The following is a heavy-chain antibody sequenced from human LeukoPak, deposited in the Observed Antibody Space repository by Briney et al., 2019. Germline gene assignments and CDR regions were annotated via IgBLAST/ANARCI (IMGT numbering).Heavy chain of an antibody. V-gene: IGHV3-9*01. Sequence: PGRSLRLSCAASGFTFDDYAMHWVRQAPGKGLEWVSGISWNSGSIGYADSVKGRFTISRDNAKNSLYLQMNSLRAEDTALYYCAKDLGRFGELSYYFDYWGQGTLVTVSS. J-gene: IGHJ4*02. D-gene: IGHD3-10*01. CDR3: AKDLGRFGELSYYFDY. CDR2: ISWNSGSI. CDR1: GFTFDDYA.